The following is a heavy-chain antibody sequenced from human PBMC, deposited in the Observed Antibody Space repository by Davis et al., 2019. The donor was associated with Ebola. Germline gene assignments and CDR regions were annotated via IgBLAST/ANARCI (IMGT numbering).Heavy chain of an antibody. D-gene: IGHD2-21*01. J-gene: IGHJ3*02. CDR2: INAGNGNT. CDR3: ARGGRPRDIVVIDAFDI. V-gene: IGHV1-3*01. Sequence: ASVKVSCKASGYTFTSYAMHWVRQPPGQRLEWMGWINAGNGNTKYSQKFQGRVTITRDTSASTAYMELSSLRSEDTAVYYCARGGRPRDIVVIDAFDIWGQGTMVTVSS. CDR1: GYTFTSYA.